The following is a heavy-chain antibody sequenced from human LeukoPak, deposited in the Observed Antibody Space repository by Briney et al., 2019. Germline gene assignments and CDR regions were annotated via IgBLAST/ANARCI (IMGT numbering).Heavy chain of an antibody. D-gene: IGHD3-16*01. Sequence: GGSLRLSCAASGFTFSSYGMNWVRQAPGKGLEWVSYISSSDTIYYADSVKGRFTISRNNAKNSLYLQMNSLRDEDTAVYYCAAGAFGGFDYWGQGALVTVSS. CDR3: AAGAFGGFDY. V-gene: IGHV3-48*02. J-gene: IGHJ4*02. CDR2: ISSSDTI. CDR1: GFTFSSYG.